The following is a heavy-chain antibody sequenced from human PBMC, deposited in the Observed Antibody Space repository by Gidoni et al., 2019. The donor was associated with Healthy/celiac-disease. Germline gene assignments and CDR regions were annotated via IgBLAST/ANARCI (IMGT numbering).Heavy chain of an antibody. V-gene: IGHV3-23*01. CDR1: VFTFSSYA. CDR2: ISGSGGST. D-gene: IGHD3-22*01. J-gene: IGHJ4*02. CDR3: AKERNYYDSSGLNFDY. Sequence: EVQLLESGGGLLQPGGSLRLSCAASVFTFSSYAMSWVRQAPGKGLEWVSAISGSGGSTYDADSVKGRFTISRDNSKNTLYLQMNSLRAEDTAVYYGAKERNYYDSSGLNFDYWGQGTLVTVSS.